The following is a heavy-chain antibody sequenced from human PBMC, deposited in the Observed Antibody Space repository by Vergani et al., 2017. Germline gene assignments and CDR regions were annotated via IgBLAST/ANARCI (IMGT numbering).Heavy chain of an antibody. V-gene: IGHV3-48*04. Sequence: EVQLVESGGGLVQPGGSLRLSCAASGFTFSSYSMNWVRQAPGKGLEWVSYISSSSSTIYYADSVKGRFTISRDNAKNSLYLQMNSLRAEDTAVYYCARGRSGSDTGYAFDIWGQGTMVTVSS. CDR3: ARGRSGSDTGYAFDI. J-gene: IGHJ3*02. D-gene: IGHD1-26*01. CDR2: ISSSSSTI. CDR1: GFTFSSYS.